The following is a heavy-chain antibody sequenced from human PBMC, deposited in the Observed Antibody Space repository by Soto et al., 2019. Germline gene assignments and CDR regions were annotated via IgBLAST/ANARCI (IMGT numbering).Heavy chain of an antibody. CDR2: IYYSGST. CDR1: GGSISSSSYY. Sequence: SETLSLTCTVSGGSISSSSYYWGWIRQPPGKGLEWIGSIYYSGSTYYNPSLKSRVTISVDTSKNQFSLKLSSVTAADPAVYYCARQPGNWSYEVGGYYCYYGMDVLGQDTTVTGSS. D-gene: IGHD1-7*01. V-gene: IGHV4-39*01. J-gene: IGHJ6*02. CDR3: ARQPGNWSYEVGGYYCYYGMDV.